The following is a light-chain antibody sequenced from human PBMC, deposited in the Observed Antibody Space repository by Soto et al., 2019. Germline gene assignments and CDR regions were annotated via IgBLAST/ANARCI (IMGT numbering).Light chain of an antibody. Sequence: EIQMTQSPSTLSASVGDRVTITCRASQSISTWLAWYQQKPGKAPKILIYKASSLESGVPSQFSGSGSGTEFTLTSSSLQPDDFATYYCQQYNSYPLTFGGGTKVEIK. CDR3: QQYNSYPLT. CDR2: KAS. CDR1: QSISTW. V-gene: IGKV1-5*03. J-gene: IGKJ4*01.